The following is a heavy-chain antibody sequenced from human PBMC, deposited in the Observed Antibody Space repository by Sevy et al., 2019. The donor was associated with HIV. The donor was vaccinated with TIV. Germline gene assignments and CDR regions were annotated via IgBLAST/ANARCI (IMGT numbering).Heavy chain of an antibody. CDR3: TTALDYYDSSRGQDY. J-gene: IGHJ4*02. D-gene: IGHD3-22*01. V-gene: IGHV3-15*01. Sequence: GGSLRLSCAASGFTFSNAWMSWVRQAPGKGLEWVGRIKSKTDGGTTDYAAPVKGRFTISRDDSKNTLYLQMNSLKPEDTAVYYCTTALDYYDSSRGQDYWGQGTLVTVSS. CDR1: GFTFSNAW. CDR2: IKSKTDGGTT.